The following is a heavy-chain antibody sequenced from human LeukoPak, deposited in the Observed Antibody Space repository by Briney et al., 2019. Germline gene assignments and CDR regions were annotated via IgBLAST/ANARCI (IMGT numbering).Heavy chain of an antibody. CDR2: ISAYNGNT. Sequence: ASVKVSCKASGGTFSIYAISWVRQAPRQGLEWMGWISAYNGNTNYAQKLQGRVTMTTDTSTSTAYMELRSLRSDDTAVYYCARDAPLAARGYYYGMDVWGQGTTVTVSS. D-gene: IGHD6-6*01. CDR3: ARDAPLAARGYYYGMDV. V-gene: IGHV1-18*01. CDR1: GGTFSIYA. J-gene: IGHJ6*02.